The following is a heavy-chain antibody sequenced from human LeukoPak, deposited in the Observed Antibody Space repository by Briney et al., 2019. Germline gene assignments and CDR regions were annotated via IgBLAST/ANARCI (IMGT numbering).Heavy chain of an antibody. J-gene: IGHJ4*02. Sequence: GASVKVSCKASGYTFTSYDINWVRQATGQGLEWMGWMNPNSGNTGYAQKFQGRVTMTRNTSISTAYMELSSLRSEDTAVYYCARDLGYGSGSYGYFGYWGQGTLVTVSS. CDR3: ARDLGYGSGSYGYFGY. V-gene: IGHV1-8*01. D-gene: IGHD3-10*01. CDR2: MNPNSGNT. CDR1: GYTFTSYD.